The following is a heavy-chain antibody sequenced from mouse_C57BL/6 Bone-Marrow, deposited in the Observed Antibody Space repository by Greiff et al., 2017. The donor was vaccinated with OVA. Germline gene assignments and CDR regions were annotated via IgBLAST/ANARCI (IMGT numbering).Heavy chain of an antibody. CDR2: IDPSDSET. Sequence: VKLQQPGAELVRPGSSVKLSCKASGYTFTSYWMHWVQQRPIQGLEWIGNIDPSDSETHFNQKFKDKATLTVDKSSSTAYMQLSSLTSEDSAVYYCAREGAQVFAYWGQGTLVTVSA. D-gene: IGHD3-2*02. CDR3: AREGAQVFAY. V-gene: IGHV1-52*01. CDR1: GYTFTSYW. J-gene: IGHJ3*01.